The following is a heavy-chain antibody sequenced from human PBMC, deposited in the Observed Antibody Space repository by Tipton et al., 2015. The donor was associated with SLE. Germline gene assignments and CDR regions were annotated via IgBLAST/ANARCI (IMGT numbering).Heavy chain of an antibody. V-gene: IGHV3-33*01. CDR3: ARDNSGYHLFDY. D-gene: IGHD3-22*01. CDR1: GFTFGSYG. Sequence: QLVQSGAEVKKPGSSVKVSCKASGFTFGSYGMHWVRQAPGKGLEWVAIISYDKSEKNYADSVKGRFTISRDNSKNTLYLQMNSLRAEDTAVYYCARDNSGYHLFDYWGQGTLVTVSP. CDR2: ISYDKSEK. J-gene: IGHJ4*02.